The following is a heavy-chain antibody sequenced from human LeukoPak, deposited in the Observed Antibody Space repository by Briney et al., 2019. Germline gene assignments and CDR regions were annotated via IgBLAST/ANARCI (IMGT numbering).Heavy chain of an antibody. J-gene: IGHJ3*02. CDR3: ARDSRVYDAFDI. Sequence: GGSLRLSCAASGFTFSSYGMHWVRQAPGKGLEWVAFIRYDGSNKYYADSVKGRFTISRDNSKNTLYLQMNSLRAEDTAVYYCARDSRVYDAFDIWGQGTMVTVSS. CDR2: IRYDGSNK. CDR1: GFTFSSYG. D-gene: IGHD6-13*01. V-gene: IGHV3-30*02.